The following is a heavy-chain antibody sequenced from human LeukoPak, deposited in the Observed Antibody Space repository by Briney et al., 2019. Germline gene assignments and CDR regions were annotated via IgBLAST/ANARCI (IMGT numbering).Heavy chain of an antibody. CDR1: GGSISSYY. CDR3: ARDKGPKGFDP. J-gene: IGHJ5*02. Sequence: PSETLSLTCTVSGGSISSYYWSWIRQPPGKGLEWIGYIYYSGSTNYNPFLKSRVTISVDTSKNQFSLKLSSVTAADTAVYYCARDKGPKGFDPWGQGTLVTVSS. V-gene: IGHV4-59*01. CDR2: IYYSGST.